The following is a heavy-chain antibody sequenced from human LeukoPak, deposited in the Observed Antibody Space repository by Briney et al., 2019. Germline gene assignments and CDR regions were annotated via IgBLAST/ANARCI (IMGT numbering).Heavy chain of an antibody. CDR2: IYYSGST. J-gene: IGHJ4*02. D-gene: IGHD3-10*01. Sequence: SETLSLTCTVSGGSISSSSYYWGWIRQPPGKGLEWIGSIYYSGSTYYNPSLKSRVTISVDTSKNHFSLNLSSVTAADTAVYYCARDLRITMVRGDHFDYWGQGTLVTVSS. CDR3: ARDLRITMVRGDHFDY. V-gene: IGHV4-39*07. CDR1: GGSISSSSYY.